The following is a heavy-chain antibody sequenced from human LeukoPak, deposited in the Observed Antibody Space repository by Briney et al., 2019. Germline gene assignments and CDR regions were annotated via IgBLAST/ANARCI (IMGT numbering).Heavy chain of an antibody. J-gene: IGHJ4*02. CDR1: GFTFTSSG. CDR3: ARGARYYGSGSSWGY. CDR2: ISAYNGDT. Sequence: ASVKVSCKASGFTFTSSGFSWVRQAPGQGLEWMGWISAYNGDTNYAQKLQGRLTMTADTSTSTAYMELGSLRSDDTAVYYCARGARYYGSGSSWGYWGQGTLVTVSS. D-gene: IGHD3-10*01. V-gene: IGHV1-18*01.